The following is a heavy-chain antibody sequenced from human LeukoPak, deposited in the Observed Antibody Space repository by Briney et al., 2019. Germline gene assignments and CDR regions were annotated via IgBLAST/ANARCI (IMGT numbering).Heavy chain of an antibody. V-gene: IGHV3-21*01. Sequence: GGSLRLSCAASGFTFSSYSTNWVRQAPGKGLEWVSSISSSSSYIYYADSVKGRFTISRDNAKNSLYLQMNSLRAEDTAVYYCASHSGYDIQKRDYWGQGTLVTVSS. D-gene: IGHD5-12*01. CDR3: ASHSGYDIQKRDY. CDR2: ISSSSSYI. J-gene: IGHJ4*02. CDR1: GFTFSSYS.